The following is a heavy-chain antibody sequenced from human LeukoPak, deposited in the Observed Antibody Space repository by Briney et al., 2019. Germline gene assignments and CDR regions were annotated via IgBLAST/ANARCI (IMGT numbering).Heavy chain of an antibody. CDR2: INPNSVGT. J-gene: IGHJ4*02. Sequence: VSVKVSSKASGYTFTAYYMHWVRQAPGQGPEWRGWINPNSVGTNSSQRFPDRVTLTRDTPISTAYMELGSLRSDDTAIYYCARAYGSGSSYHPDYWGQGTLVTVSS. V-gene: IGHV1-2*02. CDR3: ARAYGSGSSYHPDY. D-gene: IGHD3-10*01. CDR1: GYTFTAYY.